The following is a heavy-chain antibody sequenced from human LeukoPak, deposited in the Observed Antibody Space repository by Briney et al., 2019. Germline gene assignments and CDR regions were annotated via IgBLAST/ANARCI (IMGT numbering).Heavy chain of an antibody. V-gene: IGHV4-38-2*02. CDR3: ARESAYCGGDCYSTFDY. CDR2: IYHSGST. D-gene: IGHD2-21*02. CDR1: GYSISSGYY. Sequence: SETLSLTCTVSGYSISSGYYWGWIRQPPGKGLEWIGGIYHSGSTYYNPSLKSRVTISVDTSKNQFSLKLSSVTAADTAVYYCARESAYCGGDCYSTFDYWGQGTLVTVSS. J-gene: IGHJ4*02.